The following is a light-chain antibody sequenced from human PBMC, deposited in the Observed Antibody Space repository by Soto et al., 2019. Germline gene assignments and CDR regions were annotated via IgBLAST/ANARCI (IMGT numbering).Light chain of an antibody. CDR3: QKYNRAPPT. CDR2: GAS. CDR1: QGISDY. J-gene: IGKJ1*01. V-gene: IGKV1-27*01. Sequence: DIQMTQSPSSLSASVGDRVTITCRASQGISDYLAWYQQKPGKVPELLIYGASTLQSGVPSRFSGSGSGTDFTLTISSLQPEDVATYYCQKYNRAPPTFGQGIKVDI.